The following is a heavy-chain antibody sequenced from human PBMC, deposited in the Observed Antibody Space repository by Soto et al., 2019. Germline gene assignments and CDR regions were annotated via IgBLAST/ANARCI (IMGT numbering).Heavy chain of an antibody. J-gene: IGHJ6*03. CDR3: ARGGSYDFWSGYSHYYYYVDV. Sequence: PSETLSLTCAVYGGSFSGYYWSWIRQPPGKGLEWIGEINHSGSTNYNPSLKSRVTISVDTSKNQFSLKLSSVTAADTAVYYCARGGSYDFWSGYSHYYYYVDVWGKGTTVTVSS. CDR1: GGSFSGYY. V-gene: IGHV4-34*01. D-gene: IGHD3-3*01. CDR2: INHSGST.